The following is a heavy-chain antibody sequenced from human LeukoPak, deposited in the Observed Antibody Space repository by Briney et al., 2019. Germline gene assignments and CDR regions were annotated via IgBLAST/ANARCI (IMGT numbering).Heavy chain of an antibody. CDR2: ISSGGSYK. Sequence: GGSLTLSCAASGFTFSSYAMHWVRQAPGKGLEWVTLISSGGSYKYYADSVKGRFTISRDNSKNTLYLEMKSLRAEDTAVYSCARDRPSTVFGVADYYYMDVWGKGTTVTVSS. J-gene: IGHJ6*03. CDR1: GFTFSSYA. V-gene: IGHV3-30*04. D-gene: IGHD3-3*01. CDR3: ARDRPSTVFGVADYYYMDV.